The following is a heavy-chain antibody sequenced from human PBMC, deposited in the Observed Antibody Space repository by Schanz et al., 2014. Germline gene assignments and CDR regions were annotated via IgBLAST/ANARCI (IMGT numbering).Heavy chain of an antibody. CDR3: ARERRLQRQSGWDY. J-gene: IGHJ4*02. CDR2: INTYNGDT. CDR1: GYTFTSNG. D-gene: IGHD3-10*01. Sequence: QVQLVQSGAEVKEPGASVKVSCKASGYTFTSNGITWVRQAPGQGLEWMGWINTYNGDTDYAQTMKGRVSMTTETATSAPYLQLPSLRSDDTAVYYCARERRLQRQSGWDYWGQGTLVTVSS. V-gene: IGHV1-18*04.